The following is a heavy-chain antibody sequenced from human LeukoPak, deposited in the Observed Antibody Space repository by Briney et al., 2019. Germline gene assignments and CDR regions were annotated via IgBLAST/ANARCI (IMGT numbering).Heavy chain of an antibody. CDR2: IKTDGSIT. V-gene: IGHV3-74*01. CDR1: GFSFSVFW. D-gene: IGHD3-10*02. Sequence: GGSLRLSCAASGFSFSVFWMHWVRQAPGKGPVWVSRIKTDGSITNYADSVKGRFAISRDNAKNSLYLQMNSLRAEDTAVYYCAELGITMIGGVWGKGTTVTISS. CDR3: AELGITMIGGV. J-gene: IGHJ6*04.